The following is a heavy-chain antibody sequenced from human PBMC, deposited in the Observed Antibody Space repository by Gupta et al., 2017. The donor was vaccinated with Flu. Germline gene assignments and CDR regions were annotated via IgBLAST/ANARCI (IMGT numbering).Heavy chain of an antibody. V-gene: IGHV4-38-2*01. Sequence: QVQLQESGPGLVKPSETLSLTCAVSGYSISSGYYWGWIRQPPGKGLEWIGSIYHSGSTYYNPSLKSRVTISVDTSKNQFSLKLSSVTAADTAVYYCARGLGATTSDYFDYWGQGTLVTVSS. J-gene: IGHJ4*02. CDR3: ARGLGATTSDYFDY. CDR2: IYHSGST. D-gene: IGHD1-26*01. CDR1: GYSISSGYY.